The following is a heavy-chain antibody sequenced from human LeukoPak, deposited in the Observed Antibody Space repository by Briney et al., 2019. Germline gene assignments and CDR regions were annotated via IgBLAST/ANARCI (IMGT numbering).Heavy chain of an antibody. CDR2: IAYDGSNK. V-gene: IGHV3-30*18. Sequence: GGSLLLSCAASGFTFSSYGMHWVRQAPGKGLEWVAVIAYDGSNKYYADSVKGRFTISRGNSKNTVYLQMNSPRAEDTAVYHCAKDRWLGDLDYGMDVWGKGTTVTVSS. CDR1: GFTFSSYG. D-gene: IGHD3-10*01. J-gene: IGHJ6*04. CDR3: AKDRWLGDLDYGMDV.